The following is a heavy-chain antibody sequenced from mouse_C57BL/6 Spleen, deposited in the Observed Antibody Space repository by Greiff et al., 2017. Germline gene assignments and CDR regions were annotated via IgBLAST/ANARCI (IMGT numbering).Heavy chain of an antibody. V-gene: IGHV3-6*01. CDR3: ARGIYSDV. CDR1: GYSITSGYY. CDR2: ISYDGSN. Sequence: ESGPGLVKPSQSLSLTCSVTGYSITSGYYWNWIRQFPGNKLEWMGYISYDGSNNYNPSLKNRISITRDTSKNQFFLKLNSVTTEDTATYYCARGIYSDVWGTGTTVTVSS. J-gene: IGHJ1*03.